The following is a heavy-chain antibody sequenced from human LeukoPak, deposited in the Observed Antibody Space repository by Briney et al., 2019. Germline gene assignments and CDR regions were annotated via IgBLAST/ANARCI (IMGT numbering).Heavy chain of an antibody. CDR3: AGSIVVVPAATFDP. V-gene: IGHV3-21*01. CDR2: VSSSSSYI. Sequence: GGSLRLSCAASGFTFSSYSMNWVRQAPGKGLEWVSSVSSSSSYIYYADSVKGRFTISRDNANNSLYLQMNSLRAEDTAVYYCAGSIVVVPAATFDPWGQGTLVTVSS. D-gene: IGHD2-2*01. J-gene: IGHJ5*02. CDR1: GFTFSSYS.